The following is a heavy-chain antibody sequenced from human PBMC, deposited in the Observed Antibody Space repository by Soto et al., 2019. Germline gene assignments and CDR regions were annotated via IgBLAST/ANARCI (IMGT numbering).Heavy chain of an antibody. CDR1: GFTFSSYG. CDR3: ARGVVVTPFDY. Sequence: GSLRLSCAASGFTFSSYGMHWVRQAPGKGLEWVAVIWYDGSNKYYADSVKGRFTISRDNSKNTLYLQMNSLRAEDTAVYYCARGVVVTPFDYWGQGTLVTVSS. CDR2: IWYDGSNK. J-gene: IGHJ4*02. V-gene: IGHV3-33*01. D-gene: IGHD3-22*01.